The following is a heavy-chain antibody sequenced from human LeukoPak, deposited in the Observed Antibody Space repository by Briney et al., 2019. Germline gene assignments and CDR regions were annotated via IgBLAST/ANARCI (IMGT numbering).Heavy chain of an antibody. Sequence: SETLSLTCTVSGGSISSSSYYWGWIRQPPGKGLEWIGSIYYSGSTYYNPSLKSRVTISVDTSKNQFSLKLSSVTAADTAVYYCAREAYFDYWGQGTLVTVSS. CDR1: GGSISSSSYY. J-gene: IGHJ4*02. CDR3: AREAYFDY. V-gene: IGHV4-39*02. CDR2: IYYSGST.